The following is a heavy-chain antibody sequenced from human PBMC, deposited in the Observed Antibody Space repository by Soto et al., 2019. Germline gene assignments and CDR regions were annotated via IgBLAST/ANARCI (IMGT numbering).Heavy chain of an antibody. CDR1: GFTFSSYS. CDR3: AKKVNSGPGSQYFDY. V-gene: IGHV3-23*01. J-gene: IGHJ4*02. D-gene: IGHD3-10*01. CDR2: FRSGGDDGTT. Sequence: EVHLLQSGGGLVQPGGSLRLSCVASGFTFSSYSMSWVRQAPGKGLEWVSGFRSGGDDGTTYYADSVKGRFTISRDNSKNTLFLQMNSLRAEDTAIYYCAKKVNSGPGSQYFDYWGQGTLVTVSS.